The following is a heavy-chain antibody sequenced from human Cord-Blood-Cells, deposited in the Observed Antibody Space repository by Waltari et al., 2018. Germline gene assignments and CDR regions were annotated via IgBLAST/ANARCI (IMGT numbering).Heavy chain of an antibody. CDR3: ARPSQYCSSTSCYAFDI. V-gene: IGHV1-69*01. CDR2: IIPIFGTA. CDR1: GGTFSSYA. Sequence: QVQLVQSGAEVKKPGSSVKVSCKASGGTFSSYAISWVRQAPGQGLEWSGGIIPIFGTANYAQKFQGRVTITADESTSTAYMELSSLRSEDTAVYYCARPSQYCSSTSCYAFDIWGQGTMVTVSS. D-gene: IGHD2-2*01. J-gene: IGHJ3*02.